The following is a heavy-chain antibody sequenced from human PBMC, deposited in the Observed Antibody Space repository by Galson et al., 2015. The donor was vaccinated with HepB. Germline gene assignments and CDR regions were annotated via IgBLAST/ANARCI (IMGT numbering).Heavy chain of an antibody. CDR2: ISSSSSYI. J-gene: IGHJ4*02. CDR3: ARGGDDFWSGGNFDY. V-gene: IGHV3-21*01. Sequence: SLRLSCAASGFTFSSYSMNWVRQAPGKGLEWVSSISSSSSYIYYADSVKGRFTISRDNAKNSLYLQMNSLRAEDTAVYYCARGGDDFWSGGNFDYWGQGTLVTVSS. CDR1: GFTFSSYS. D-gene: IGHD3-3*01.